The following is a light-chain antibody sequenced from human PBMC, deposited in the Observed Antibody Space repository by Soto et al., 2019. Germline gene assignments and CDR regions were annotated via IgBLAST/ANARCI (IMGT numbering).Light chain of an antibody. CDR2: DVS. V-gene: IGLV2-14*01. Sequence: QSVLTQPASVSGSPGQSITISCTGTSSDVGRYNYVSWYQQHPGKAPKLIIYDVSNRPSGVSNRFSGSKSGNTASLTISGFQAEDEADYYCNSYTSSRTYVFGTGTKLTVL. J-gene: IGLJ1*01. CDR3: NSYTSSRTYV. CDR1: SSDVGRYNY.